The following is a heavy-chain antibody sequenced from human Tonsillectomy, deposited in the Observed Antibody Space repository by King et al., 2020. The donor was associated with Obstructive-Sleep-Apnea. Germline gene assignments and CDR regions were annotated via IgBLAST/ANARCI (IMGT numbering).Heavy chain of an antibody. CDR1: GFSLSTSGVG. V-gene: IGHV2-5*02. J-gene: IGHJ4*02. CDR3: AHRLSGSDWNGGGFDY. D-gene: IGHD1-1*01. Sequence: ITLKESGPTLVKPTQTLTLTCTFSGFSLSTSGVGVGWIRQPPGKALEWLVFNYWDNDNRYSPSLKSRLTVIKDTSKNHAVLIMTNMDPADTATYSCAHRLSGSDWNGGGFDYWGQGILVTVSS. CDR2: NYWDNDN.